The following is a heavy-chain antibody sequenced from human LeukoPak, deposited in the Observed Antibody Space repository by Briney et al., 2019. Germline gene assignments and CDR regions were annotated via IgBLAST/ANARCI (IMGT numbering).Heavy chain of an antibody. Sequence: GGSLRLSCAASGFTVSSNYMSWVRQAPGKGLEWVSVIYSGGSTYYADSVKGRFTISRDNSKNTLYLQMNSLRAEDAAVCYCARETSEYSSGWRTSDYWGQGTLVTVSS. CDR2: IYSGGST. D-gene: IGHD6-19*01. CDR1: GFTVSSNY. CDR3: ARETSEYSSGWRTSDY. J-gene: IGHJ4*02. V-gene: IGHV3-53*01.